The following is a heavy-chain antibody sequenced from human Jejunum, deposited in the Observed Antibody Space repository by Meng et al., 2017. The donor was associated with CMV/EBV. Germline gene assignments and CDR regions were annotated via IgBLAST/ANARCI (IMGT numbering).Heavy chain of an antibody. Sequence: GSGFTFDEYAVNWVRQAPGKGLEWVSSISSSSSYIYYADSVKGRFTISRDNAKNSLYLQMNSLRAEDTAVYYCARAGGIYDSPDVWGQGNAGHRLL. CDR3: ARAGGIYDSPDV. CDR2: ISSSSSYI. D-gene: IGHD3-3*01. CDR1: GFTFDEYA. V-gene: IGHV3-21*01. J-gene: IGHJ6*02.